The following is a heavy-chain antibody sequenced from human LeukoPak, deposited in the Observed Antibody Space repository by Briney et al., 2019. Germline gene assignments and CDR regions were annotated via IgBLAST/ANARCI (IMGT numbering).Heavy chain of an antibody. CDR1: GFTVSSNY. J-gene: IGHJ3*02. CDR2: IYSGGST. V-gene: IGHV3-66*01. CDR3: ARDYRHYYDNGGAFDI. D-gene: IGHD3-22*01. Sequence: GGSLRLSCAAPGFTVSSNYMSWVRQAPGKGLEWLSVIYSGGSTYYAESVKGRFTISSDNSKNTLYLQMNSLRAEDTAVYYCARDYRHYYDNGGAFDIWGQGTMVTVSS.